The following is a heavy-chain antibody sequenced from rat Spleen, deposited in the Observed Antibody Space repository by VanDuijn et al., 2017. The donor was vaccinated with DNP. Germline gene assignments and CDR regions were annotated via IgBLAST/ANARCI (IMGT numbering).Heavy chain of an antibody. D-gene: IGHD1-11*01. V-gene: IGHV5-20*01. CDR2: ISYDGGST. CDR3: TTDRAEGID. Sequence: EVQLVESGGGLVQPGRSLKLSCAASGFTFSDFYMAWVRQAPTKGLEWVASISYDGGSTYYRDSVKGRFTISRDNAKSSLYLQMDSLRSEDTATYYCTTDRAEGIDWGQGVMVTVSS. J-gene: IGHJ2*01. CDR1: GFTFSDFY.